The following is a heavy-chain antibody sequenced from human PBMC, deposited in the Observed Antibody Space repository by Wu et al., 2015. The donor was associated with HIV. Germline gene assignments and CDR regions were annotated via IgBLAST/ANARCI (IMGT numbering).Heavy chain of an antibody. Sequence: QVQLVQSGAEVKKPGSSVKVSCKASGGTFSSYAISWVRQAPGQGLEWMAWINPSGGATIYAEAFEGRIMVSSDTSLNTVYMELESLTSGDTAMYFCARDATPITTEFDFWGQGTLITVSS. CDR2: INPSGGAT. J-gene: IGHJ4*02. CDR1: GGTFSSYA. D-gene: IGHD4-11*01. V-gene: IGHV1-69*10. CDR3: ARDATPITTEFDF.